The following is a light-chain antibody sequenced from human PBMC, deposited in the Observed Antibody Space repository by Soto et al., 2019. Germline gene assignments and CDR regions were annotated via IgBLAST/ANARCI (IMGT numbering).Light chain of an antibody. CDR1: HSLLHSNGYNY. J-gene: IGKJ1*01. CDR3: MQALQTPWT. V-gene: IGKV2-28*01. Sequence: DIVMTQSPLSLPVTPGEPASISCRSSHSLLHSNGYNYLDWYLQKPGQSPQLLIYLGSYRASGVPDRFSGSGSGTDSTLQISRVEAEDVGVYYCMQALQTPWTFGQGTKVEIK. CDR2: LGS.